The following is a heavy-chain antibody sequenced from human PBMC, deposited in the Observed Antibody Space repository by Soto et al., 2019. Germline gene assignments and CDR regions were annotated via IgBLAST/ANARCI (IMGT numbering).Heavy chain of an antibody. CDR3: ARAGGLLLDY. V-gene: IGHV3-30*03. CDR1: GFTFSSYG. D-gene: IGHD2-15*01. CDR2: ISYDGSNK. Sequence: QVHLVESGGGVVQPGRSLRLSCAASGFTFSSYGMRWVRQAPGKGLEWVAVISYDGSNKYYADSVKGRFTISRDNSKNTLYLQMNSLRAEDTAVYYCARAGGLLLDYWGQGTLVTVSS. J-gene: IGHJ4*02.